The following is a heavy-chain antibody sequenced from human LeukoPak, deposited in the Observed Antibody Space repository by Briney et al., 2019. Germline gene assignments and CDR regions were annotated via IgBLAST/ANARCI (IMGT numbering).Heavy chain of an antibody. CDR2: IWYDGSNK. CDR1: GFTFSSYG. V-gene: IGHV3-33*01. Sequence: PGGSLRLSCAASGFTFSSYGMHWVRQAPGKGLEWVAVIWYDGSNKYYADSVKGRFTISRDNSKNTLYLQMNSLRAEDTAVYYCARDPDYGGMYYFDYWGQGTLVTDSS. J-gene: IGHJ4*02. D-gene: IGHD4-23*01. CDR3: ARDPDYGGMYYFDY.